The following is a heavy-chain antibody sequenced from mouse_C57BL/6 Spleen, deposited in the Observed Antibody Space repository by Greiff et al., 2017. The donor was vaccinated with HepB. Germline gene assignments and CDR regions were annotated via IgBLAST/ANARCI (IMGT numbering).Heavy chain of an antibody. CDR2: INPNYGTT. D-gene: IGHD1-1*01. V-gene: IGHV1-39*01. J-gene: IGHJ4*01. CDR3: ARSITTVVGRGAMDY. CDR1: GYSFTDYN. Sequence: VHVKQSGPELVKPGASVKISCKASGYSFTDYNMNWVKQSNGKSLEWIGVINPNYGTTSYNQKFKGKATLTVDQSSSTAYMQFNSLTSEDSAVYYCARSITTVVGRGAMDYWGQGTSVTVSS.